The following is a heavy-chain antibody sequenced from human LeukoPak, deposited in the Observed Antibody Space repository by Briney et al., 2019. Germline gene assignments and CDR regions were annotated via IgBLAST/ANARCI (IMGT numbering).Heavy chain of an antibody. CDR2: ISSSSSYI. D-gene: IGHD2-15*01. CDR1: GFTFSSYS. Sequence: GXLRLSCAASGFTFSSYSMNWVRQAPGKGLEWVSSISSSSSYIYYADSVKGRFTISRDKAKNSLYVQMNSLRAEDTAVYYCARRTVVAATRVIDYWGQGTLATVSS. CDR3: ARRTVVAATRVIDY. J-gene: IGHJ4*02. V-gene: IGHV3-21*01.